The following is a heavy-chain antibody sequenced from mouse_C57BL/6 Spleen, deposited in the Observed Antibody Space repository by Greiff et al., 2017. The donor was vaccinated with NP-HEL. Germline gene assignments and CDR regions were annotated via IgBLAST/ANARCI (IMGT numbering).Heavy chain of an antibody. J-gene: IGHJ2*01. Sequence: QVQLQQPGAELVKPGASVKLSCKASGYTFTSYRMQWVKQRPGQGLEWIGEIDPSDSYTNYNQKFKGKATLTVDTSSSTAYMQLSSLTAEDSAVYYCARRRLGDYWGQGTTLTVSS. D-gene: IGHD3-3*01. CDR3: ARRRLGDY. CDR1: GYTFTSYR. CDR2: IDPSDSYT. V-gene: IGHV1-50*01.